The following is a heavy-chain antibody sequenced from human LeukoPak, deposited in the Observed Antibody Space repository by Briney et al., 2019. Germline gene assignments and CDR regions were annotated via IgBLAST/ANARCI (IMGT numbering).Heavy chain of an antibody. J-gene: IGHJ3*02. CDR1: GFTFSSYA. V-gene: IGHV3-66*01. CDR2: IYSGGNT. CDR3: ARDPQINAFDI. Sequence: PGGSLRLSCAASGFTFSSYAMNWVRQAPGKGLEWVSVIYSGGNTYYADSVKGRFTISRDNSKNTLYLQMNSLRAEDTAVYYCARDPQINAFDIWGQGTMVTVS.